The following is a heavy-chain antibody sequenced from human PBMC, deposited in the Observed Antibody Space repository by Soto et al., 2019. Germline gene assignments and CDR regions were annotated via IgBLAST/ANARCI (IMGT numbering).Heavy chain of an antibody. CDR3: ARVSFTYEPGLDF. CDR2: IYYTGST. CDR1: GGSITSYY. Sequence: TLSLTCTVSGGSITSYYWGWIRQPPGKGLEWIGYIYYTGSTNYSPSLKSRVTISVDTPKSQFSLKLSSVTAADTAIYYCARVSFTYEPGLDFWGQGTLVTVSS. V-gene: IGHV4-59*01. D-gene: IGHD3-22*01. J-gene: IGHJ4*02.